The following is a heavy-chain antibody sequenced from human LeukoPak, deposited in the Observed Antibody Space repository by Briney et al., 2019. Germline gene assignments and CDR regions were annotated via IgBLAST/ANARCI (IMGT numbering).Heavy chain of an antibody. V-gene: IGHV4-31*03. CDR3: ARSGGGYVVVVPAAPGHWFDR. D-gene: IGHD2-2*01. CDR1: GCSISSGGYY. J-gene: IGHJ5*02. CDR2: IYYSGST. Sequence: SQTLSLTCTVSGCSISSGGYYWSWLRQHPGKGLEWIGYIYYSGSTYYNPSLKSRVTISVDTSKNQFSLKLSSVTAADTAVYYCARSGGGYVVVVPAAPGHWFDRWGQGTLVTVSS.